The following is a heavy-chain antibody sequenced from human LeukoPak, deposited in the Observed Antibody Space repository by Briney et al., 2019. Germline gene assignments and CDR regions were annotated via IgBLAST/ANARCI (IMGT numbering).Heavy chain of an antibody. D-gene: IGHD1-26*01. V-gene: IGHV3-21*01. CDR2: ISSSSSYI. CDR1: GFTFSSYS. Sequence: GGSLRLSCAASGFTFSSYSMNWVRQAPGKGLGWVSSISSSSSYIYYADSVEGRFTISRDNAKNSLYLQMNSLRAEDTAVYYCARAYSGSSDGAADYWGQGTLVTVSS. J-gene: IGHJ4*02. CDR3: ARAYSGSSDGAADY.